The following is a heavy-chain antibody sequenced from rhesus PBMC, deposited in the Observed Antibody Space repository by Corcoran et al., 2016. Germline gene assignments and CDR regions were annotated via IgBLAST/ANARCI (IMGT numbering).Heavy chain of an antibody. V-gene: IGHV4-65*01. J-gene: IGHJ4*01. Sequence: QVQLQESGPGLVKPSETLSLTCAVSWGSVRSSNWWRWIRQPPGKGLEWIGYISVSSGSPYYNHSLKSRVTISTDTAKNQCSRKLSSVTAADTAVYDCARVKGNYNPWGQGVLVTVSS. CDR3: ARVKGNYNP. CDR2: ISVSSGSP. CDR1: WGSVRSSNW. D-gene: IGHD1-44*01.